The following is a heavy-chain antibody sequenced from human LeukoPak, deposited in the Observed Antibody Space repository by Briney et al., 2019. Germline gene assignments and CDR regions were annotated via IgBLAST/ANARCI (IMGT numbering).Heavy chain of an antibody. Sequence: GGSLRLSCAASGFTFSSYNMDWVRQAPGKGLEWLSYISSTSATIYYADSVKGRFTISRDNAKNSLYLQMNNLRADDTAVYYCVRDRRNFDYWGQGTLVTVSS. CDR2: ISSTSATI. V-gene: IGHV3-48*01. J-gene: IGHJ4*02. CDR3: VRDRRNFDY. CDR1: GFTFSSYN.